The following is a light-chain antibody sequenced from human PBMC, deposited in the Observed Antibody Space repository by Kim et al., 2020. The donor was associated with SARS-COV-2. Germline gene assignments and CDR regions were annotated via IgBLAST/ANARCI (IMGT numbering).Light chain of an antibody. CDR2: EDN. CDR1: SGSIASNY. V-gene: IGLV6-57*01. Sequence: NFMLTQPHSVSESPGKTVTISCTRSSGSIASNYVQWYQQRPGSSPTTVIYEDNERPSGVPDRFSGSIDRSSNSASLTISGLKTEDEGDYYCQSYDTSNVVFGGGTQLTVL. J-gene: IGLJ2*01. CDR3: QSYDTSNVV.